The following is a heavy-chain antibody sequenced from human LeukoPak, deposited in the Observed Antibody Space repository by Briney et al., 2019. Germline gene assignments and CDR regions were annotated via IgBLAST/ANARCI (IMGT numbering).Heavy chain of an antibody. V-gene: IGHV1-18*04. D-gene: IGHD2-15*01. CDR1: GYTFTGYY. J-gene: IGHJ4*02. CDR2: ISAYNGNT. CDR3: ASGYCSGGSCHQFDY. Sequence: ASVKVSCKASGYTFTGYYMHWVRQAPGQGLEWMGWISAYNGNTNYAQKLQGRVTMTTDTSTSTAYMELRSLRSDDTAVYYCASGYCSGGSCHQFDYWGQGTLVTVSS.